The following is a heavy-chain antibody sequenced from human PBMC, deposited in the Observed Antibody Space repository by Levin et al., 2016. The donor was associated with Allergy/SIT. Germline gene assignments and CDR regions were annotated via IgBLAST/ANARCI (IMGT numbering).Heavy chain of an antibody. Sequence: WIRQPPGKGPEWVSYISGTSTYTNYADSVKGRFTISRDNAQNTVYLQMTSLRVEDTAVYYCTRDLGLTYYWGLGTLVTVSS. J-gene: IGHJ4*02. CDR3: TRDLGLTYY. V-gene: IGHV3-11*05. CDR2: ISGTSTYT.